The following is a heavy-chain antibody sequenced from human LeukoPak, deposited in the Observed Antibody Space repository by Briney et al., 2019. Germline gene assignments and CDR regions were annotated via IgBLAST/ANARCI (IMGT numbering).Heavy chain of an antibody. Sequence: PSESLSLTCSVSGGSISSSNYYWDWIRQSPGKGLEWIGSIYSSGSTYYNPSLKSRVTMSVDTSKNQFSLKLSSVTAADTAVYYCARYGGYFLWGQGTLVTVSS. CDR2: IYSSGST. V-gene: IGHV4-39*07. D-gene: IGHD5-12*01. CDR1: GGSISSSNYY. CDR3: ARYGGYFL. J-gene: IGHJ4*02.